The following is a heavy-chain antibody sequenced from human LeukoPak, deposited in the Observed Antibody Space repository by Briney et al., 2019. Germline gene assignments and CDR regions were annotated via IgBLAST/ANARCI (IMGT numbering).Heavy chain of an antibody. J-gene: IGHJ6*03. CDR1: GFIFSSYS. CDR3: AKSRGDYYYYYMDV. V-gene: IGHV3-48*01. CDR2: IGSTSATV. Sequence: PGGSLRLSCAASGFIFSSYSMNWVRQAPGKGLEWISYIGSTSATVYYADSVKGRFTISRDNSKNTLYLQMNSLRAEDTAVYYCAKSRGDYYYYYMDVWGKGTTVTVSS.